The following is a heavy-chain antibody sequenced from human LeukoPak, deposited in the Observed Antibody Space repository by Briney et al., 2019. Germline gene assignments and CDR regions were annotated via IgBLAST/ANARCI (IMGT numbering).Heavy chain of an antibody. D-gene: IGHD6-19*01. J-gene: IGHJ5*02. V-gene: IGHV4-34*01. Sequence: SETLSLTCAVYGGSFSGYYWSWIRQPPGKGLEWIGEINHSGSTNYNPSLKSRVTISVDTSKNQFSLKLSSVTAADTAVYYCARRYSSGWYLGASAWFDPWGQGTLVTVSS. CDR1: GGSFSGYY. CDR2: INHSGST. CDR3: ARRYSSGWYLGASAWFDP.